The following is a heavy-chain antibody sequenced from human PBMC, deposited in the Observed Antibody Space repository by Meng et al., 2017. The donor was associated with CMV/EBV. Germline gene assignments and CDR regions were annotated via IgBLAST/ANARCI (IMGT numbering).Heavy chain of an antibody. CDR3: ARALIAVAGSWDYYYGMDV. J-gene: IGHJ6*02. V-gene: IGHV3-48*03. D-gene: IGHD6-19*01. Sequence: GESLKISCAASGFTFSSYEMNWVRQAPGKGLEWVSYISSSGSTIYYADSVKGRFTISRDNAKNSLYLQMNSLRAEDTAVYYCARALIAVAGSWDYYYGMDVWGQGTTVTVS. CDR2: ISSSGSTI. CDR1: GFTFSSYE.